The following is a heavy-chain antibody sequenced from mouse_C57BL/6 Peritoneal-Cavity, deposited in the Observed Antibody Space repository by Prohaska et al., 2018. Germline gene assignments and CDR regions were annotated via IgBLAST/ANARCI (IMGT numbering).Heavy chain of an antibody. Sequence: KDSGNTLTSYWMHGVKQRPGQGLEWIGEIDPYDSYTNFNQKFKGKATLTVDKSSSTAYMQLSSLTSEDSAVYYCARWYYGSSFDYWGQGTTLTVSS. D-gene: IGHD1-1*01. J-gene: IGHJ2*01. V-gene: IGHV1-69*02. CDR1: GNTLTSYW. CDR2: IDPYDSYT. CDR3: ARWYYGSSFDY.